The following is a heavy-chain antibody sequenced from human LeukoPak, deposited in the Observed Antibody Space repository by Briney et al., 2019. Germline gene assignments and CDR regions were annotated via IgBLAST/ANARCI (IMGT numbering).Heavy chain of an antibody. CDR1: GFTFSDYY. V-gene: IGHV3-11*01. CDR2: ISSSGSTI. D-gene: IGHD3-10*01. CDR3: ARDKSNYYGSGSSPPY. Sequence: PGGSLRLSCAAPGFTFSDYYMSWIRQAPGKGLEWVSYISSSGSTIYYADSVKGRFTISRDNAKSSLYLQMNSLRAEDTAVYYCARDKSNYYGSGSSPPYWGQGTLVTVSS. J-gene: IGHJ4*02.